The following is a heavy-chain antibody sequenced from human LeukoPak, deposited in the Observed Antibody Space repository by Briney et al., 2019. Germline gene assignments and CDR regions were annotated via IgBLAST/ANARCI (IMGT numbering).Heavy chain of an antibody. CDR2: ISPYNGNT. CDR1: GYDFTSVG. CDR3: ARAGSDGGWYFDY. J-gene: IGHJ4*02. Sequence: GASVKVSCKASGYDFTSVGITWVRQAPGQGLEWMGWISPYNGNTRYVQKLQGRVTMTTDTSTSTAYMELRSPRFDDTAVYYCARAGSDGGWYFDYWGQGTLVTVSS. V-gene: IGHV1-18*01. D-gene: IGHD6-19*01.